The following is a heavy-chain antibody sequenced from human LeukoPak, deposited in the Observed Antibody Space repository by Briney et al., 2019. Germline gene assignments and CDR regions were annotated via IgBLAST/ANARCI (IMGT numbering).Heavy chain of an antibody. D-gene: IGHD5-24*01. V-gene: IGHV1-46*01. J-gene: IGHJ3*02. CDR3: ARVRGGYNDAYDI. CDR2: INPSGGNT. Sequence: ASVKVSCKVSGYTLTELSMHWVRQAPGQGLEWMGLINPSGGNTNYAQNFQGRVTMTRDTSTSTVYMGLSSLRSEDTAVYYCARVRGGYNDAYDIWGQGTMVTVPS. CDR1: GYTLTELS.